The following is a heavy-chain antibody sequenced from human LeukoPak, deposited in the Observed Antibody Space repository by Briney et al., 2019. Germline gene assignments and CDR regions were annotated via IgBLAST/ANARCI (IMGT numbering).Heavy chain of an antibody. D-gene: IGHD1-14*01. CDR1: GFIVSSIY. CDR3: AKDSAADTSAFRTLTDY. V-gene: IGHV3-53*05. Sequence: GGSLGLSCAASGFIVSSIYISWVRQAPGKGLEWVSVMYSDSGSSTYYSDPVKGRFTISRDTSKNTLYLQMNSLRAEDTALYYCAKDSAADTSAFRTLTDYWGQGTLVTVSS. CDR2: MYSDSGSST. J-gene: IGHJ4*02.